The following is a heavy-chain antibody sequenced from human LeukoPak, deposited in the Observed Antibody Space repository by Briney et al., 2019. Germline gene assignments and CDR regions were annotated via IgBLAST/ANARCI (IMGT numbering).Heavy chain of an antibody. J-gene: IGHJ4*02. CDR3: ASSPSDFWSGYAATWFDY. Sequence: ASVKVSCKASGYTFTGYYMHWVRQAPGQGLEWMGWINPNSGGTNYAQKFQGRVTMTRDTSISTAYMELSRLRSDDTAVYYCASSPSDFWSGYAATWFDYWGQGTLVTVPS. CDR2: INPNSGGT. D-gene: IGHD3-3*01. CDR1: GYTFTGYY. V-gene: IGHV1-2*02.